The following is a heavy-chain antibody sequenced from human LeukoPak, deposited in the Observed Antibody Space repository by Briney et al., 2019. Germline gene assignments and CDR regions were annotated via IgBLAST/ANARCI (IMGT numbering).Heavy chain of an antibody. Sequence: PGRSLRLSCAASGFTFDDYAMHWVRQAPGKGLEWVSGISWNSGSIGYADSVKGRFTISRDNAKNSLYLQMNSLRAEDTAFYYCAKDITYSSSWFYGMDVWGQGTTGTVSS. CDR1: GFTFDDYA. CDR2: ISWNSGSI. J-gene: IGHJ6*02. V-gene: IGHV3-9*01. D-gene: IGHD6-13*01. CDR3: AKDITYSSSWFYGMDV.